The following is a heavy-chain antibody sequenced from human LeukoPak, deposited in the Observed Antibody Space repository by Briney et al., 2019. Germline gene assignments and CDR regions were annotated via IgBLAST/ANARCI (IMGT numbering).Heavy chain of an antibody. CDR3: ARGGRRGYSYGSFDY. CDR1: GGSISNQY. Sequence: PSETLSLTCTVSGGSISNQYWTWIRQPAGKGLEWIGRIYTSGSTNYNPSLKSRVTMSVDTSKNQFSLKLSSVTAADTAVYYCARGGRRGYSYGSFDYWGQGTLVTVSS. V-gene: IGHV4-4*07. CDR2: IYTSGST. D-gene: IGHD5-18*01. J-gene: IGHJ4*02.